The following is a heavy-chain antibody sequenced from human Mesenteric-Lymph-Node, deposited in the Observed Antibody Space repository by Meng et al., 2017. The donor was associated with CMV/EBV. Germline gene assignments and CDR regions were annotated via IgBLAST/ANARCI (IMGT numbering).Heavy chain of an antibody. Sequence: ASVKVSCKASGYTFTSYGISWVRQAPGQGLEWMGWISAYNGNTNYAQKLQGRVTMTTDTSTSTAYMELRSLRSDDTAVYYCAGDLDGGYSSSWHGRGYDYWGQGTLVTVSS. J-gene: IGHJ4*02. CDR1: GYTFTSYG. V-gene: IGHV1-18*01. CDR2: ISAYNGNT. CDR3: AGDLDGGYSSSWHGRGYDY. D-gene: IGHD6-13*01.